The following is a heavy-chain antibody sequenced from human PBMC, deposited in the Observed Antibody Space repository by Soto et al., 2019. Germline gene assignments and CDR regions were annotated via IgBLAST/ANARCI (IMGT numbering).Heavy chain of an antibody. CDR2: MNPNSGNT. CDR3: ARSTIFRPYYFDY. V-gene: IGHV1-8*01. CDR1: GYTFTSYD. J-gene: IGHJ4*02. D-gene: IGHD3-9*01. Sequence: ASGKASCKASGYTFTSYDINSVRQATGQGFEWMGWMNPNSGNTGYAQKLQGRVTMTTDASTSTAYMELRSLRSDDTAVYYCARSTIFRPYYFDYWGQGTLVTVSS.